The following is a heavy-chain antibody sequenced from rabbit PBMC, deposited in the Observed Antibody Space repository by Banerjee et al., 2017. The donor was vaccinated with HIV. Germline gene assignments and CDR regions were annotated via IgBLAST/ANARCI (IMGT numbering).Heavy chain of an antibody. V-gene: IGHV1S43*01. J-gene: IGHJ4*01. CDR3: ARAARPSTYPFNL. Sequence: QEQLEESGGDLVKPEGSLTLTCTASGFSFSSGYDMCWVRQAPGKGPELIACIYTSSGGTWYASWVNGRFTISRSTSLNTVDLKMSSLTAADTATYFCARAARPSTYPFNLWGPGTLVTVS. CDR2: IYTSSGGT. D-gene: IGHD7-1*01. CDR1: GFSFSSGYD.